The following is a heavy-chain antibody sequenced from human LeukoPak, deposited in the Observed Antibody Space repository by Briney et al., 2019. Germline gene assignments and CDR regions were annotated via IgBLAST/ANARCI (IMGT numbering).Heavy chain of an antibody. CDR2: ISYDGSNK. Sequence: GRSLRLSCAASGFTFSSYAMHWVRQAPGKGLEWVAVISYDGSNKYYTDSVKGRFTISRDNSKNTLYLQMNSLRAEDTAVYYCARDSDYYDSSGPFDYWGQGTLVTVSS. V-gene: IGHV3-30*04. D-gene: IGHD3-22*01. CDR3: ARDSDYYDSSGPFDY. J-gene: IGHJ4*02. CDR1: GFTFSSYA.